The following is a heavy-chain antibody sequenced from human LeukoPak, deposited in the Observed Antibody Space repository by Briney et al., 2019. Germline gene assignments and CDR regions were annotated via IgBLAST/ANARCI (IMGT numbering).Heavy chain of an antibody. CDR1: GYTFTSYY. CDR2: NNPNSGDS. D-gene: IGHD2-8*01. J-gene: IGHJ6*03. V-gene: IGHV1-2*06. CDR3: ARSARHCNNGVCFTDYYIDL. Sequence: GASVKVSCKASGYTFTSYYMHWVRQAPGQGLEWMGRNNPNSGDSNYSQKFQGRVTMTRDTSISTAYMEMSRLTFDDTAVYYCARSARHCNNGVCFTDYYIDLWGKGTTVIVSS.